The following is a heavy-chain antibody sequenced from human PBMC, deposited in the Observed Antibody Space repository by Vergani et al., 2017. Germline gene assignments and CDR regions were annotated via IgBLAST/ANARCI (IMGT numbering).Heavy chain of an antibody. CDR1: GGSFSGYY. CDR2: INHSGST. V-gene: IGHV4-34*01. Sequence: QVQLQQWGAGLLKPSETLSLTCAVYGGSFSGYYWSWIRQPPGKGLEWIGEINHSGSTNYNPSLKSRVTISVDTSKNQFSLKLSSVTAADTAVYYCARRLLRFLQRGXFDPWGQGTLVTVSS. CDR3: ARRLLRFLQRGXFDP. J-gene: IGHJ5*02. D-gene: IGHD3-3*01.